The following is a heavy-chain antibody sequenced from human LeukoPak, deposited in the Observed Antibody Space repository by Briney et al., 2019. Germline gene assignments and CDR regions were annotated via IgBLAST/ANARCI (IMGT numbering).Heavy chain of an antibody. CDR1: GFTFSSYA. Sequence: GGSLRLSCAASGFTFSSYAMGWVRQAPGKGLEWVAAVGASGGSTHHADSVKGRFTFSRDNSKNTLYLQMNSLRAEDTAVYYCAKLYGSGTYYNLFDYWGQGTLVTVSS. CDR2: VGASGGST. V-gene: IGHV3-23*01. CDR3: AKLYGSGTYYNLFDY. D-gene: IGHD3-10*01. J-gene: IGHJ4*02.